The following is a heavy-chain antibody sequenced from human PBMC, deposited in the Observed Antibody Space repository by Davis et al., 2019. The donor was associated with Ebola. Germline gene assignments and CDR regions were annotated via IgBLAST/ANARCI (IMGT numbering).Heavy chain of an antibody. CDR3: ARQGGASYFNNWFDP. D-gene: IGHD1-26*01. J-gene: IGHJ5*02. CDR1: GGSINRDSYY. CDR2: IYYSGTT. Sequence: MPSETLSLTCTVSGGSINRDSYYWAWIRKPPGKGLEWIGSIYYSGTTHHNPSLKSRLTMSVDTSKRQFSLRLNSVTAADTAVYYCARQGGASYFNNWFDPWGQGTLVTVSS. V-gene: IGHV4-39*01.